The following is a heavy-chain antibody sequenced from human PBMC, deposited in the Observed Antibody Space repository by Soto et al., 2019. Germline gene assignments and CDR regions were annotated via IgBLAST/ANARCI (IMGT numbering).Heavy chain of an antibody. D-gene: IGHD5-12*01. CDR3: ARVRYSGYPPYYYYYMDV. CDR1: GFTFSSYW. Sequence: PGGSLRLSCAASGFTFSSYWMSWVRQAPGKGLEWVANIKQDGSEKYYVDSVKGRFTISRDNAKNSLYLQMNSLRAEDTAVYYCARVRYSGYPPYYYYYMDVWGKGTTVTVSS. CDR2: IKQDGSEK. V-gene: IGHV3-7*01. J-gene: IGHJ6*03.